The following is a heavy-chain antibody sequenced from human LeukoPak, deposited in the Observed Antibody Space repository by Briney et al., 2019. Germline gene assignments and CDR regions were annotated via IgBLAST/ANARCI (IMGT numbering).Heavy chain of an antibody. V-gene: IGHV1-69*01. D-gene: IGHD3-10*01. CDR3: ARERKGSGSYRYGMDV. Sequence: SVKVSCKASGGTFSSYAISWVRQAPGQGLEWMGGIIPIFGTANYAQKFQGRVTITADESTSTACMELSSLRSEDTAVYYCARERKGSGSYRYGMDVWGKGTTVTVSS. CDR2: IIPIFGTA. CDR1: GGTFSSYA. J-gene: IGHJ6*04.